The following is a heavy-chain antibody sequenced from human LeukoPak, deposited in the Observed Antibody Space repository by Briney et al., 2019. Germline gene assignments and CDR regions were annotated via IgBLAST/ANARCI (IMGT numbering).Heavy chain of an antibody. CDR1: GFTFRSYG. J-gene: IGHJ4*02. V-gene: IGHV3-30*02. CDR2: IRYDGSNK. CDR3: AKDLVVAGPDEIDY. Sequence: PGGSLRLSCAASGFTFRSYGMRWVRQAPGKGLEWVAFIRYDGSNKYYADSVEGRFTISRDNSKNTPYLQMKSLRAEDTAVYYCAKDLVVAGPDEIDYWGQGTLVTVSS. D-gene: IGHD6-19*01.